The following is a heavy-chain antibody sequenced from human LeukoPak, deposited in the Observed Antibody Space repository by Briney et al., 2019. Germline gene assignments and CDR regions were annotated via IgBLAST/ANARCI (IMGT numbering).Heavy chain of an antibody. D-gene: IGHD1-7*01. CDR2: INHSGST. Sequence: SETLSLTCAVYGGSFSGYYWSWIRQPPGKGLEWIGEINHSGSTNYNPSLKSRVTISVDTSKNQFSLKLSSVTAADTAVYYCARGRYNWNYESYYYYYYGMDVWGQGTTVTVSS. J-gene: IGHJ6*02. V-gene: IGHV4-34*01. CDR3: ARGRYNWNYESYYYYYYGMDV. CDR1: GGSFSGYY.